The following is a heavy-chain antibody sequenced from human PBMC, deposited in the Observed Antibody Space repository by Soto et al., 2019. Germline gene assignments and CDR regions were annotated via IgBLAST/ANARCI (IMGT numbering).Heavy chain of an antibody. D-gene: IGHD2-15*01. J-gene: IGHJ4*02. CDR3: ARDGYCSGGSCYSVPVFDY. Sequence: QVQLVESGGGVVQPGRSLRLSCAASGFTFSSYGMHWVRQAPGKGLEWVAGIWYEGSNKYYADSVKGRFTISRDNSKNTLYLQMNSLRAEDTAVYYCARDGYCSGGSCYSVPVFDYWGQGTLVTVSS. CDR1: GFTFSSYG. V-gene: IGHV3-33*01. CDR2: IWYEGSNK.